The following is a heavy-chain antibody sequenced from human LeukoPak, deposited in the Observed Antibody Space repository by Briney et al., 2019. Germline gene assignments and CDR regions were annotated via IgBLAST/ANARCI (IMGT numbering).Heavy chain of an antibody. Sequence: GGSLRLSCADSQFTFSSYSMNWVRQAPGKGLEWVSSISSSSSYIYYADSVKGRFTISRDNAKNSLYLQMNSLRAEDTAVYYCARMGVGGSSTGAIFDWGQGTLVTVSS. CDR3: ARMGVGGSSTGAIFD. J-gene: IGHJ4*02. CDR1: QFTFSSYS. CDR2: ISSSSSYI. D-gene: IGHD2-2*01. V-gene: IGHV3-21*01.